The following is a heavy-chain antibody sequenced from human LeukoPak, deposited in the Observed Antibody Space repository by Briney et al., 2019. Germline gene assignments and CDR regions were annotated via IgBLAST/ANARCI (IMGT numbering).Heavy chain of an antibody. D-gene: IGHD2-8*01. CDR1: GFTFSSYG. J-gene: IGHJ4*02. V-gene: IGHV3-33*01. CDR2: IWYDGSNK. CDR3: ARDCTNGVCYGTDFDY. Sequence: GRALRLSCAASGFTFSSYGMHWVRQAPGKGLERVAVIWYDGSNKYYADSVKGRFTISRDNSKNTLYVQMNSLRAEDTAVYYCARDCTNGVCYGTDFDYWGQGTLVTVSS.